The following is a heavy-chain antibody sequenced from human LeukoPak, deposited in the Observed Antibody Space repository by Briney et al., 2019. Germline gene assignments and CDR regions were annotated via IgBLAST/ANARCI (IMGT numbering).Heavy chain of an antibody. J-gene: IGHJ6*03. CDR1: GGTFSSYA. Sequence: SVKVSRKASGGTFSSYAISWVRQAPGQGLEGMGGIIPIFGTANYAQKFQGRVTINADESTSTAYLELSSLRSEDTAVYYCARGSSYGSGIYYYYYYMDVWGKGTTVTVSS. D-gene: IGHD3-10*01. V-gene: IGHV1-69*13. CDR2: IIPIFGTA. CDR3: ARGSSYGSGIYYYYYYMDV.